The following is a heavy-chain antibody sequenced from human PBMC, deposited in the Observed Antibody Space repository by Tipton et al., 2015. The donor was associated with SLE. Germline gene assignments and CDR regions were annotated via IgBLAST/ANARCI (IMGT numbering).Heavy chain of an antibody. CDR3: AKDRDSSSDI. Sequence: SLRLSCAASGFTFSSYGMSWVRQAPGKGLEWVSGINWNGGSTGYADSVKGRFTISRDNSKNTLYLQMNSLRAEDTAVYYCAKDRDSSSDIWGQGTMVTVSS. CDR2: INWNGGST. CDR1: GFTFSSYG. D-gene: IGHD6-6*01. V-gene: IGHV3-20*04. J-gene: IGHJ3*02.